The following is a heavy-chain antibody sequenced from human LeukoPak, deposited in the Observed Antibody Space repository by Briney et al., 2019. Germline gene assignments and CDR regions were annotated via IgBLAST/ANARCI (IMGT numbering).Heavy chain of an antibody. CDR3: ARVYGSGSYAAFDY. D-gene: IGHD3-10*01. V-gene: IGHV3-48*01. J-gene: IGHJ4*02. CDR1: GFTFSSYS. CDR2: ISSSSSTI. Sequence: GGSLRLSCAASGFTFSSYSMNWVRQAPGKGLEWVSYISSSSSTIYYADSVKGRFTISKDNAKNSLYLQMNSLRAEDTAVYYCARVYGSGSYAAFDYWGQGTLVTVSS.